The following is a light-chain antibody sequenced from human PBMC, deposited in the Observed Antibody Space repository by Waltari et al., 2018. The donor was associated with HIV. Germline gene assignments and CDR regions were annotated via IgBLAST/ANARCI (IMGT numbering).Light chain of an antibody. CDR1: SSDVGGYNY. V-gene: IGLV2-8*01. Sequence: CTGTSSDVGGYNYVSWYQQHPGKAPKLMIYEVSKRPSGVPDRFSGSKSGNTASLTVSGLQAEDEADYYCSSYAGSNNLLFGGGTKLTVL. J-gene: IGLJ2*01. CDR3: SSYAGSNNLL. CDR2: EVS.